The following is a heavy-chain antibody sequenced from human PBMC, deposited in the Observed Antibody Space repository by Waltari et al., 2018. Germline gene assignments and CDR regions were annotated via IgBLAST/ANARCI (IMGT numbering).Heavy chain of an antibody. CDR1: GGSISSYY. V-gene: IGHV4-4*07. CDR3: ARDRRRDWFDP. Sequence: VQLQGSGPGLVKASGTPSLPCPVSGGSISSYYWRWIRQPAGKGLEWIGRIYTSGSTNYNPSLKSRVTMSVDTSKNQFSLKLSSVTAADTAVYYCARDRRRDWFDPWGQGTLVTVSS. CDR2: IYTSGST. J-gene: IGHJ5*02.